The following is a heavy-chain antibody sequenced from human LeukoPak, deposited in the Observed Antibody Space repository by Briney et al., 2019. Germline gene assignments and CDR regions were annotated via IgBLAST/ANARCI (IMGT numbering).Heavy chain of an antibody. CDR1: GFTFSSYS. D-gene: IGHD3-22*01. Sequence: PGGSLRLSCAASGFTFSSYSMNWVRQAPGKGLEWVSYISSSSSTIYYADSVKGRFTISRDNAKNSLYLQMNSLRAEDTAVYYCARGSTYYDSSGQVPFDYWGQGTLVTVSS. V-gene: IGHV3-48*01. J-gene: IGHJ4*02. CDR2: ISSSSSTI. CDR3: ARGSTYYDSSGQVPFDY.